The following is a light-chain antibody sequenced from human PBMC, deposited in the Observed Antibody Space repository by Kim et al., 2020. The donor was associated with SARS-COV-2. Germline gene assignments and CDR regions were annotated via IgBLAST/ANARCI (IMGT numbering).Light chain of an antibody. CDR3: AAWEDCPDGYVV. Sequence: QRGTMSGSGITSNIETKSVNRYQQPPGTPPNLLIHTNNQRPSGVPGRYSGSRFGTSASLTIRGLQSEEEADYFCAAWEDCPDGYVVFGGGTQLTVL. CDR1: TSNIETKS. V-gene: IGLV1-44*01. J-gene: IGLJ2*01. CDR2: TNN.